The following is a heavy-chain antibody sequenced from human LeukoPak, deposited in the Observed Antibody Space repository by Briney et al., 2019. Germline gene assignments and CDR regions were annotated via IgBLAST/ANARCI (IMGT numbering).Heavy chain of an antibody. D-gene: IGHD3-10*01. CDR1: GFTFSSYS. CDR2: ISSSSSYI. Sequence: GSLRLSCAASGFTFSSYSMNWVRQAPGKGLEWVSSISSSSSYIYYADSVKGRFTISRDNAKNSLYLQMNSLRAEDTAVYYCARTNYGSAHLDYWGQGTLVTVSS. CDR3: ARTNYGSAHLDY. J-gene: IGHJ4*02. V-gene: IGHV3-21*01.